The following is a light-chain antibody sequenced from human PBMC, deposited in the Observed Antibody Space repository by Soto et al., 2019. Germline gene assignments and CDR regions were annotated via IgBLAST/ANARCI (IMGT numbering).Light chain of an antibody. J-gene: IGLJ3*02. CDR3: SSYTTSSTVV. Sequence: QSALTQPASVSGSPGQSITISCTGSSSDIGTYNSVSWYQQHAGEVPKLMIYDVKNRPSGISDRFSGSKSGNTASLTISGLQDEDEADYYCSSYTTSSTVVFGGGTKLTVL. V-gene: IGLV2-14*01. CDR2: DVK. CDR1: SSDIGTYNS.